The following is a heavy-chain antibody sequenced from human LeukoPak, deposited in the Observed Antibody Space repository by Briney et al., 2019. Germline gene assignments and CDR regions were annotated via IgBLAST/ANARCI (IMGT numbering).Heavy chain of an antibody. D-gene: IGHD5-18*01. J-gene: IGHJ4*02. V-gene: IGHV4-39*07. CDR2: INHSGST. CDR3: ARGRNAYSYRKPLDY. Sequence: SETLSLTCTVSGASISSSIYYWSWIRHPPGKGLEWIGEINHSGSTNYNPSLKSRVTISVDTSKNQFSLKLSSVTAADTAVYYCARGRNAYSYRKPLDYWGQGTLVTVSS. CDR1: GASISSSIYY.